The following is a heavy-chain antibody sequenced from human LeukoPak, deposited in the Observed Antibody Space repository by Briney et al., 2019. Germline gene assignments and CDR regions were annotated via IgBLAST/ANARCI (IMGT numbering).Heavy chain of an antibody. CDR1: GFTFSSYA. J-gene: IGHJ5*02. CDR3: ARDVWYDFWSGYYGDNWFGP. D-gene: IGHD3-3*01. CDR2: ISYDGSNK. V-gene: IGHV3-30*04. Sequence: GRSLRLSCAASGFTFSSYAMHWVRQAPGKGLEWVAVISYDGSNKYYADSVKGRFTISRDNSKNTLYLQMNSLRAEDTAVYYCARDVWYDFWSGYYGDNWFGPWGQGTLVTVSS.